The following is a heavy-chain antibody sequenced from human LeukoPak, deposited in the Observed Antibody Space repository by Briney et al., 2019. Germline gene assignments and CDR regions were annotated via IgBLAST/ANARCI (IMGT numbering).Heavy chain of an antibody. D-gene: IGHD1-26*01. CDR2: ISSSSSYI. V-gene: IGHV3-21*01. CDR1: GFTFSSYS. CDR3: ARDIGRGDAFDI. Sequence: GGSLRLSCAASGFTFSSYSMNWVRQAPGKGLEWVSSISSSSSYIYYADSVKGRFTISRDNAKNSLCLQMNSLRAEDTAVYYCARDIGRGDAFDIWGQGTMVTVSS. J-gene: IGHJ3*02.